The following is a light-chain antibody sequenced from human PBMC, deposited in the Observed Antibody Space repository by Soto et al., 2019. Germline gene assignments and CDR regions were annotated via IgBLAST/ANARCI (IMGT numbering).Light chain of an antibody. CDR2: GGY. CDR1: QDVSDF. Sequence: DIHLTQSPSILSASVGDRVTLTCRASQDVSDFLAWYQHAPGKAPNLLIYGGYTLQSGVPSRFSGGGSGTEFSLTITGLQPEDSATYYCQYLNGVHTTTLGQGTRLESK. CDR3: QYLNGVHTTT. V-gene: IGKV1-9*01. J-gene: IGKJ5*01.